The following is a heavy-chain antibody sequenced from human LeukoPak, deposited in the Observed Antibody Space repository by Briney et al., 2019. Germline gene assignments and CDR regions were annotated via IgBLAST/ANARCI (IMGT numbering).Heavy chain of an antibody. CDR1: GYTFTSYD. J-gene: IGHJ4*02. Sequence: GASVTVSCKASGYTFTSYDINWVRQATGQGLEWMGWMNPKSGKTGYAQKFQGRVTMTRDTSISTAYMELSSLRSEDTAVYYCARGRYCSSTSCYYRGFDYWGQGTLVTVSS. CDR2: MNPKSGKT. D-gene: IGHD2-2*01. V-gene: IGHV1-8*01. CDR3: ARGRYCSSTSCYYRGFDY.